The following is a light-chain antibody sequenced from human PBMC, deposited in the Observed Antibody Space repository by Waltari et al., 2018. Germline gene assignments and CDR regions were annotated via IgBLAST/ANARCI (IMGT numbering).Light chain of an antibody. V-gene: IGKV1-5*01. CDR1: QNIRDW. CDR3: QQYNGYFTWT. CDR2: GAS. J-gene: IGKJ1*01. Sequence: DVQMTQSPSTLSASVGDRVTITCRASQNIRDWLAWYQQRPGKAPRLLIYGASTLQTGVPARFSGSGSGTEFTLTINSLQPDDFATYYCQQYNGYFTWTFGQGTRVELK.